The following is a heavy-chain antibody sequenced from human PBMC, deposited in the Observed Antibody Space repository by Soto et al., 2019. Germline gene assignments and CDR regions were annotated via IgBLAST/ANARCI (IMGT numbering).Heavy chain of an antibody. J-gene: IGHJ6*03. CDR1: GGSISSGGHY. CDR2: IYYSGST. V-gene: IGHV4-31*03. Sequence: SETLSLTCIVSGGSISSGGHYWSWIRQHPGKGLEWIGYIYYSGSTYYNPSLKGRATMSVDTSKNQFSLKLSSVTAADTAVYYCARLPPSFYYYVDVWGKGTTVTVSS. CDR3: ARLPPSFYYYVDV.